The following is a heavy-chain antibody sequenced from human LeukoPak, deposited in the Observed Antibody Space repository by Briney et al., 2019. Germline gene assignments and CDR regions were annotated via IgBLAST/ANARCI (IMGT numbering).Heavy chain of an antibody. J-gene: IGHJ5*02. CDR3: ARACITMVRGVSNWFDP. Sequence: ASVKVSCKASGYTFTGYYMHWVRQAPGQGLEWMGWINPNSGGTNYAQKFQGRVTMTRDTSISTAYMELSRLRSDDTAVYYCARACITMVRGVSNWFDPWGQGTLVTVSS. V-gene: IGHV1-2*02. CDR2: INPNSGGT. CDR1: GYTFTGYY. D-gene: IGHD3-10*01.